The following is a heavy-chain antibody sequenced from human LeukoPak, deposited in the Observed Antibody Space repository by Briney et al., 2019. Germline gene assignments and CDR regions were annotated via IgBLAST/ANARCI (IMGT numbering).Heavy chain of an antibody. D-gene: IGHD5-18*01. CDR1: GFTFSSYW. Sequence: PGGSLRLSCAASGFTFSSYWMHWVRQAPGKGLVWVSRINSDGSSTSSADSVKGRLTISRDNAKNTLYLQMNSLRAEDTAVYYCARGGKYSYGHFDYWGQGTLVTVSS. V-gene: IGHV3-74*01. CDR2: INSDGSST. J-gene: IGHJ4*02. CDR3: ARGGKYSYGHFDY.